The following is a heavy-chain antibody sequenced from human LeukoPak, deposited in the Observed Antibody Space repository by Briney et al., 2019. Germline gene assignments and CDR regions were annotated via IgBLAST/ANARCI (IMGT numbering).Heavy chain of an antibody. CDR2: ISGSGGST. J-gene: IGHJ2*01. CDR3: AKVYSPYYWYFDL. D-gene: IGHD5-18*01. CDR1: GFTFSSYA. Sequence: GRSLRLSCAASGFTFSSYAMHWVRQAPGKGLEWVSAISGSGGSTYYADSVKGRFTISRDNSKNTLYLQMNSLRAEDTAVYYCAKVYSPYYWYFDLWGRGTLVTVSS. V-gene: IGHV3-23*01.